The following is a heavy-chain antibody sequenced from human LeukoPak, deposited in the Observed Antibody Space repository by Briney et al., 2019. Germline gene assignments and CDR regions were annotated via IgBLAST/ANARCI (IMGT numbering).Heavy chain of an antibody. J-gene: IGHJ4*02. CDR3: ARDGRNEYSYGYYFDY. Sequence: GGSLRLSCAASGFTFSSYGMHWVRQAPGKGLEWVAVIWYDGSNKYYADSVKGRFTISRDNSKNTLYLQMNSLRAEDTAVYYCARDGRNEYSYGYYFDYWGQGTLVTVSS. D-gene: IGHD5-18*01. CDR1: GFTFSSYG. CDR2: IWYDGSNK. V-gene: IGHV3-33*01.